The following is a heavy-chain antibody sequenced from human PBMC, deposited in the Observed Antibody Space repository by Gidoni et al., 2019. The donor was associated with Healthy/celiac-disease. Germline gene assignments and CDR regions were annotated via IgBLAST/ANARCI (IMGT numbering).Heavy chain of an antibody. CDR1: GFTFDDYA. J-gene: IGHJ6*02. CDR3: AKAYDFWSGKYYYGMDV. D-gene: IGHD3-3*01. CDR2: ISWNSGSI. V-gene: IGHV3-9*01. Sequence: EVQLVESGGGLVQPGRSLRLSCAASGFTFDDYAMHWVRQAPGKGLEWVSGISWNSGSIGYADSVKCRFTISRDNAKNSLYLQMNSLRAEDTALYYCAKAYDFWSGKYYYGMDVWGQGTTVTVSS.